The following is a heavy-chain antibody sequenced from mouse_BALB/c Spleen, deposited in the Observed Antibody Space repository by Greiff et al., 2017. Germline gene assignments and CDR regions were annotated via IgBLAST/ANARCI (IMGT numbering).Heavy chain of an antibody. CDR2: ISSGGST. J-gene: IGHJ4*01. V-gene: IGHV5-6-5*01. Sequence: EVQVVESGGGLVKPGGSLKLSCAASGFTFSSYAMSWVRQTPEKRLEWVASISSGGSTYYPDSVKGRFTISRDNARNILYLQMSSLRSEDTAMYYCARGRGLRRSYAMDYWGQGTSVTVSS. CDR1: GFTFSSYA. D-gene: IGHD2-2*01. CDR3: ARGRGLRRSYAMDY.